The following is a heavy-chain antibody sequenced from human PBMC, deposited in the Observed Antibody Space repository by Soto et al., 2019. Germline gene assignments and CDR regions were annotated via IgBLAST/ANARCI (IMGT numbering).Heavy chain of an antibody. CDR1: GGSISSSNW. CDR2: IYHSGST. V-gene: IGHV4-4*02. Sequence: PSETLSLTCAVSGGSISSSNWWSWVRQPPGKGLEWIGEIYHSGSTNYNPSLKSRVTISVDKSKNQFSLKLSSVTAADTAVYYCASGNHIAAAGHPRWGQGTLVTVSS. CDR3: ASGNHIAAAGHPR. D-gene: IGHD6-13*01. J-gene: IGHJ4*02.